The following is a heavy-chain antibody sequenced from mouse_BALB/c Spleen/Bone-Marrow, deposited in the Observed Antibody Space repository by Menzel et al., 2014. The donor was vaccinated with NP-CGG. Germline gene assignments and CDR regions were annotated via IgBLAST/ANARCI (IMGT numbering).Heavy chain of an antibody. CDR2: ISGYYGDA. Sequence: QVHVKQSGAKLVRPGVSVKISCKGSGYTFTDHAIHWVKRSHAKSLEWIGVISGYYGDAIYNQKFKGKATMTVDKSSSTAYMELARLTSEDSAIYYCARSGKVRNAMDYRGQGTSVTVSS. J-gene: IGHJ4*01. CDR1: GYTFTDHA. D-gene: IGHD2-14*01. V-gene: IGHV1S137*01. CDR3: ARSGKVRNAMDY.